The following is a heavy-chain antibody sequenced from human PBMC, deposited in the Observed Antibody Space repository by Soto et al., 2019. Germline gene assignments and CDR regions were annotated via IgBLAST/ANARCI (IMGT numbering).Heavy chain of an antibody. CDR1: GGSVSSGSYY. D-gene: IGHD6-6*01. CDR2: IYYSGST. V-gene: IGHV4-61*01. Sequence: PSETLSLTCTVSGGSVSSGSYYWSWIRQPPGKGLEWIGYIYYSGSTNYNPSLKSRVTISVDTSKNQFSLKLSSVTAADTAVYYCARDRLVMDYYYYYGMDVWGQGTTVTVSS. CDR3: ARDRLVMDYYYYYGMDV. J-gene: IGHJ6*02.